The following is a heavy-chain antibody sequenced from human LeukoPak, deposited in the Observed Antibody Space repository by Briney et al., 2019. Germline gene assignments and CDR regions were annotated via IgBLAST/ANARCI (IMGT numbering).Heavy chain of an antibody. CDR2: IYYSGST. CDR3: ARWAIAARPRFDY. CDR1: GGSISSSSYY. V-gene: IGHV4-39*01. Sequence: SETLSLTCTVSGGSISSSSYYWGWIRQPPGKGLEWIGSIYYSGSTYYNPSLKSRVTISVDTSKNQFSLKLSSVTAADTAVYYCARWAIAARPRFDYWGQGTLVTVSS. J-gene: IGHJ4*02. D-gene: IGHD6-6*01.